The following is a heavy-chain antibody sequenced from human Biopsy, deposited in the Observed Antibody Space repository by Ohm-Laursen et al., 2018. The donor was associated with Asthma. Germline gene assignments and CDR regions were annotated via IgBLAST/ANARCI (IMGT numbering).Heavy chain of an antibody. CDR2: LIPVLGTA. D-gene: IGHD5-12*01. J-gene: IGHJ6*02. CDR1: GDSLGSFLNYA. V-gene: IGHV1-69*01. Sequence: GSSVKVSCKASGDSLGSFLNYAISWLRQAPSHGLEWMGGLIPVLGTADYAPMFEGRVTITADESTSTAYLELTSLRFEDTAVYYCARGYSGTDRIVYYYSGMEVWGQGTTVTVSS. CDR3: ARGYSGTDRIVYYYSGMEV.